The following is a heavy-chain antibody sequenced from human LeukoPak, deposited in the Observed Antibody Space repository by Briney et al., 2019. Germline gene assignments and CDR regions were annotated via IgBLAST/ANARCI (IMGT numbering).Heavy chain of an antibody. CDR3: VKDPSGGGATGPFHY. V-gene: IGHV7-4-1*02. CDR2: FNTNTGNP. D-gene: IGHD1-26*01. CDR1: GYTFSTYA. Sequence: ASVKVSCKASGYTFSTYAINWVRQAPGQGLEWMGWFNTNTGNPAYAQGFTGRFVFSLVTSVSTADLQLSSLNAEDTALYDRVKDPSGGGATGPFHYWGQGTLVTVSS. J-gene: IGHJ4*02.